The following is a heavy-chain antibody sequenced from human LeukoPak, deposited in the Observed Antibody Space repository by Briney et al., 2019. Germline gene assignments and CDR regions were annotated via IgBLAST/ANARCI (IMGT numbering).Heavy chain of an antibody. CDR3: ARDKNGWEFDY. V-gene: IGHV1-69*10. D-gene: IGHD1-26*01. J-gene: IGHJ4*02. CDR1: GGTFSSYA. Sequence: GASVNVSCKASGGTFSSYAISWVRQAPGQGLEWMGWIIPILGIANYAQKFQGRVTITADKSTSTAYMELSSLRSEDTAVYYCARDKNGWEFDYWGQGTLVPVSS. CDR2: IIPILGIA.